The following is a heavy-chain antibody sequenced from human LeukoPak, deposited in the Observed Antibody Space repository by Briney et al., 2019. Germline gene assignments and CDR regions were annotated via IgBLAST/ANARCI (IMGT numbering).Heavy chain of an antibody. D-gene: IGHD1-26*01. J-gene: IGHJ5*02. CDR2: IWFDENNK. Sequence: GGSLRLSCAASGFSFRDYGMHWVRQTPGKGLEWVAVIWFDENNKYYADSVKGRFTISRDDSQNMLYLQMNTLRAEDTAVYYCARGIRVGATTSWGQGTLVIVSS. V-gene: IGHV3-33*01. CDR3: ARGIRVGATTS. CDR1: GFSFRDYG.